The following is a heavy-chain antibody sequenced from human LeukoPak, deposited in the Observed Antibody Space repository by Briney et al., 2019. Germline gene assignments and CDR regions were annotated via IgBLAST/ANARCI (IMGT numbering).Heavy chain of an antibody. J-gene: IGHJ4*02. Sequence: GGSLRLSCAASGFTFNDYAMSWVRQAPGKGLEWVSAISDNGGDTKYADSVKGRFTISRDNSKNTLYLQMNSLRAEDTAIYYCGKDWKLDYWGQGTLVTVSS. CDR1: GFTFNDYA. D-gene: IGHD1-1*01. CDR3: GKDWKLDY. CDR2: ISDNGGDT. V-gene: IGHV3-23*01.